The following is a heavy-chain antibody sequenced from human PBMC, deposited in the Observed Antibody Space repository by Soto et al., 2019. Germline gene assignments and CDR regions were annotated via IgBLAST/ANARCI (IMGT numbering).Heavy chain of an antibody. D-gene: IGHD6-6*01. J-gene: IGHJ6*02. CDR1: GHTLTELS. Sequence: GAPGKVSCKVSGHTLTELSMHGVRQAHGKGLEWMGGFDPEVGETIYAQRFQGRFTMTEATTTDTPYMELRSLGSEDTASYYFTTDSYSRSGYYYCMDCWRQRSRVTV. CDR2: FDPEVGET. CDR3: TTDSYSRSGYYYCMDC. V-gene: IGHV1-24*01.